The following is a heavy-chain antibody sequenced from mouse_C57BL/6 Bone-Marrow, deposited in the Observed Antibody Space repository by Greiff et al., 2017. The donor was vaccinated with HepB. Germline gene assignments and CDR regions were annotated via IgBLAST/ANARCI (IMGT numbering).Heavy chain of an antibody. Sequence: VQVVESGAELARPGASVKLSCKASGYTFTSYGISWVKQRTGQGLEWIGEIYPRSGNTYYNEKFKGKATLTADKSSSTAYMELRSLTSEDSAVYFCARRYYGSSYVDYFDYWGQGTTLTVSS. CDR2: IYPRSGNT. D-gene: IGHD1-1*01. CDR1: GYTFTSYG. V-gene: IGHV1-81*01. CDR3: ARRYYGSSYVDYFDY. J-gene: IGHJ2*01.